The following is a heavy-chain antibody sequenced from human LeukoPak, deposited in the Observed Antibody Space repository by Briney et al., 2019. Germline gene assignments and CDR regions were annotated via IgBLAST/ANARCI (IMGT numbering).Heavy chain of an antibody. CDR2: ISSYNGNT. D-gene: IGHD6-19*01. CDR3: ARRVAVARRDAFDI. V-gene: IGHV1-18*01. Sequence: ASLKVSCRASGYTFTSYGISWVRQAPGQGLEWMGRISSYNGNTNYAQKLQGRVTMSTDTSTGTAYMELRSLRSDDTAVYYCARRVAVARRDAFDIWGQGTMVTVSS. CDR1: GYTFTSYG. J-gene: IGHJ3*02.